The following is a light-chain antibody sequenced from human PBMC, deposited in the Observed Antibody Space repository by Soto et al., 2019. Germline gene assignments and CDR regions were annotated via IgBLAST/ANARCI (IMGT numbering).Light chain of an antibody. CDR2: AAS. V-gene: IGKV1-6*01. CDR3: QQSYNVLSWT. J-gene: IGKJ1*01. Sequence: AIQMTQSPSSLSASVGDRVTISCRASQGIGNALGWYQQKPGKAPKLLIYAASSLQSGVPSRFSGSGSGTDFTLTISSLQPEDFATYYCQQSYNVLSWTFGQGTKVDIK. CDR1: QGIGNA.